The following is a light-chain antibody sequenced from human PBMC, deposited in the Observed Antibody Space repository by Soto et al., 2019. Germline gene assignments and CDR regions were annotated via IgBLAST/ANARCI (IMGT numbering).Light chain of an antibody. CDR1: SSDVGGYNF. CDR3: SSYAGSNNYVV. CDR2: EVS. V-gene: IGLV2-8*01. Sequence: QSVLTQPPSASGSPGQSVTISCTGTSSDVGGYNFVSWYQQRPGTAPKLMIYEVSRRPSGVPDRFSGSRSGNTASLTVSGLQPEDEGDYYCSSYAGSNNYVVFGGGTKVTVL. J-gene: IGLJ2*01.